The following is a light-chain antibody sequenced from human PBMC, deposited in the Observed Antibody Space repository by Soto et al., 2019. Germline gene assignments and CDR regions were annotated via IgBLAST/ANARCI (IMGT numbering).Light chain of an antibody. Sequence: GDRVTNTCRASQGMTTYLARFQQKPGKVPKFVIYGASTLQSGVATRFGGSGSGTDFTLPISSLQPEDFATYYCQHYNSYSEAFGQGTKVELK. V-gene: IGKV1-27*01. CDR3: QHYNSYSEA. J-gene: IGKJ1*01. CDR2: GAS. CDR1: QGMTTY.